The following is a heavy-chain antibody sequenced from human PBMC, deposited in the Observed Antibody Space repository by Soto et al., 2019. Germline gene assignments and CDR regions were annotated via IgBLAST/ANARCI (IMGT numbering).Heavy chain of an antibody. CDR2: ISSSSSYI. D-gene: IGHD2-15*01. CDR1: GFTFSSYS. CDR3: ARGQKDIVVVVAATEYYYYYYGMDV. V-gene: IGHV3-21*01. Sequence: EVQLVESGGGLVKPGGSLRLSCAASGFTFSSYSMNWVRQAPGKALEWVSSISSSSSYIYYADSVKGRFTISRDNAKNSLYLQMNSLRAEDTAVYYCARGQKDIVVVVAATEYYYYYYGMDVWGQGTTVTVSS. J-gene: IGHJ6*02.